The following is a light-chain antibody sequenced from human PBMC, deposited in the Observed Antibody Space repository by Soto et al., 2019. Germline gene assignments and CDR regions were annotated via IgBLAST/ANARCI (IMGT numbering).Light chain of an antibody. CDR3: QSYDGSLSGSKV. CDR2: GNT. CDR1: SSNIGAGYD. Sequence: QSVLTQPPSVSGAPGQRVTISCTGSSSNIGAGYDVHWYQQIPGTAPKLLIYGNTDRPSGVPDRFSGSKSGTSASLAITGLQAEDEADYYCQSYDGSLSGSKVFGGGTKVTVL. J-gene: IGLJ3*02. V-gene: IGLV1-40*01.